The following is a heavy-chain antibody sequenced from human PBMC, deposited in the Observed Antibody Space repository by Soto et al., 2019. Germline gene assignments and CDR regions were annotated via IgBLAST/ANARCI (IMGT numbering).Heavy chain of an antibody. CDR2: INVASGNT. J-gene: IGHJ5*02. CDR1: GYTFTSYS. V-gene: IGHV1-3*01. Sequence: QVQLVQSGAEVKKPGVSVKVSCEASGYTFTSYSIQWVRQAPGQRLEWMGWINVASGNTKYSQSFQGRLTITRDTSASTAYMVLSGLRSEDTAVYYCAREHDFWGNYCFDPWAQETLVTVSS. D-gene: IGHD3-3*01. CDR3: AREHDFWGNYCFDP.